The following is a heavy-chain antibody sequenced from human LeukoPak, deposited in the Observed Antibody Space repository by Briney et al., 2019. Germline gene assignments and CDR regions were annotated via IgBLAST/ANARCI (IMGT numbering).Heavy chain of an antibody. Sequence: GGSLRLSCAASGFTFSSYAMSWVRQAPGKGLEWASAISGSGGSTYYADSVKGRFTISRDNSKNTLYLQMNSLRAEDTAVYYCAKAPRITIFGVVINGKSYYFDYWGQGTLVTVSS. CDR2: ISGSGGST. CDR3: AKAPRITIFGVVINGKSYYFDY. CDR1: GFTFSSYA. V-gene: IGHV3-23*01. D-gene: IGHD3-3*01. J-gene: IGHJ4*02.